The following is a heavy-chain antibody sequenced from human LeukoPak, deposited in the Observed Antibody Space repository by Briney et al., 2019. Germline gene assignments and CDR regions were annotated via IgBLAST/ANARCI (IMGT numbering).Heavy chain of an antibody. CDR1: GGTFSSYA. Sequence: ASVKVSCKASGGTFSSYAISWVRQAPGQGLEWMGGIIPIFGTANYAQKFQGRVTITTDESTSTAYMELSSLRSEDTAVYYCARDKGLELPPITSDYYYMDVWGKGTTVTVSS. D-gene: IGHD1-7*01. CDR2: IIPIFGTA. J-gene: IGHJ6*03. CDR3: ARDKGLELPPITSDYYYMDV. V-gene: IGHV1-69*05.